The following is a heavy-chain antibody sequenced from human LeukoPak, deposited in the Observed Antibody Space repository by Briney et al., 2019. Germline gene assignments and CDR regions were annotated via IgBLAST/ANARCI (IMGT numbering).Heavy chain of an antibody. Sequence: PSETLSLTCAVSGGSISSGGYSWSWIRQPPGKGLEWIGYIYHSGSTYYNPSLKSRVTISVDTSKNQFSLKLSSVTAADTAVYYCARRAVYYDFWSGYGTYYFDYWGQGTLVTVSS. V-gene: IGHV4-30-2*02. CDR3: ARRAVYYDFWSGYGTYYFDY. J-gene: IGHJ4*02. CDR2: IYHSGST. D-gene: IGHD3-3*01. CDR1: GGSISSGGYS.